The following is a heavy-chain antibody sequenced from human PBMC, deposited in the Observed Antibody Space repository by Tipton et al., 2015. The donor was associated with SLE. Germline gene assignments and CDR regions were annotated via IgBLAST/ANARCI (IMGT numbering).Heavy chain of an antibody. CDR2: IYYSGST. CDR3: ASSGSLGDY. Sequence: TLSLTCTVSGGPISSYYWSWIRQPAGKGLEWIGYIYYSGSTHYNPSLKSRVTISVDTSKNQFSLKLSSVTAADTAVYYCASSGSLGDYWGQGTLVTVSS. CDR1: GGPISSYY. V-gene: IGHV4-59*01. D-gene: IGHD1-26*01. J-gene: IGHJ4*02.